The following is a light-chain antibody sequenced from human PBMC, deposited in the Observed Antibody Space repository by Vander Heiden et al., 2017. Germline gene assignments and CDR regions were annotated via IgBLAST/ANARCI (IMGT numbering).Light chain of an antibody. V-gene: IGLV2-14*03. CDR1: SSDVGGYNY. J-gene: IGLJ3*02. Sequence: QSALTQPASVSGSPGQSITISCTGTSSDVGGYNYVSWYQQHPGKAPKLLIYNVSNRPSGVSNRFSGSKSGNTASLTISGLQAEDEADYYCCSYTSSSTLVFAGGTKLTVL. CDR3: CSYTSSSTLV. CDR2: NVS.